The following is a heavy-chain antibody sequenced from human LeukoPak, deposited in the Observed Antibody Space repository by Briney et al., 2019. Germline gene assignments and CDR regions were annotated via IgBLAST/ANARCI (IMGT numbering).Heavy chain of an antibody. J-gene: IGHJ4*02. CDR1: GITFNSYT. CDR2: ISSSSSYI. V-gene: IGHV3-21*01. D-gene: IGHD3-3*01. Sequence: GSLRLSCAASGITFNSYTMNWVRQAPGKGLEWVSSISSSSSYIYYAASVKGRFTISRDNAKNSLYLQMNSLRAEDTAVYYCARGYDFWSGYSLVYWGQGTLVTVSS. CDR3: ARGYDFWSGYSLVY.